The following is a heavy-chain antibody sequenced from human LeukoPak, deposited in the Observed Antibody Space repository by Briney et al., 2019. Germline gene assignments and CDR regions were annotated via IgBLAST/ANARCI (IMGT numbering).Heavy chain of an antibody. V-gene: IGHV1-18*01. J-gene: IGHJ4*02. CDR1: GYTFTSYG. Sequence: ASVKVSCKASGYTFTSYGISWVRQAPGQGLEWMGWISAYNGNTNYAQKLQGRVTMTTDTSTSTAYMELRSLRSDDTAVYYCARVSLDLRGYRTAHPLDYWGQGTLVTVSS. CDR2: ISAYNGNT. CDR3: ARVSLDLRGYRTAHPLDY. D-gene: IGHD3-22*01.